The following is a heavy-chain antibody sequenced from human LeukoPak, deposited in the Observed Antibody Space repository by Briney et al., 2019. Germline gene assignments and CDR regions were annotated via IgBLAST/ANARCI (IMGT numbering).Heavy chain of an antibody. Sequence: GGSLRLSCAASGFTFDDYAMFWVRQAPGKGLEWVSGISWDSKNIGYAASVKGRFTISRDNPKNTLYLQMNSLRAEDTAVYFCAKRGVVIRVILVGFHKEAYYFDSWGQGALVTVSS. CDR3: AKRGVVIRVILVGFHKEAYYFDS. CDR2: ISWDSKNI. D-gene: IGHD3-22*01. J-gene: IGHJ4*02. CDR1: GFTFDDYA. V-gene: IGHV3-9*01.